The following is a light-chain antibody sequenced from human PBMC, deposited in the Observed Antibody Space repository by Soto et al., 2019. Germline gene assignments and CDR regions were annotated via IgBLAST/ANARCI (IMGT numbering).Light chain of an antibody. V-gene: IGKV3-20*01. CDR2: AAS. CDR3: QHYGRSPTWT. Sequence: EIVLTQSPGTLSLSPGKRATLSCRASQSIISSYLAWYQQKPGQAPRLLIYAASSRATGIPDRFSGSGSGTDFTLTISRLEPDDFAVYYCQHYGRSPTWTFGQGTKVDIK. CDR1: QSIISSY. J-gene: IGKJ1*01.